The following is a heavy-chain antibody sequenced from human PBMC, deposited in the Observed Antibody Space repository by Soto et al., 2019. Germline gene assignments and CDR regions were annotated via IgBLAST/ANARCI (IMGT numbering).Heavy chain of an antibody. Sequence: SETLSLTCTVSGGSVTSTNFFWSWIRQTPGEGLEWIASLRYSGSTSYNPSLKGRVTISVETSKKQFSLHLNSVAAADTAVYFCADSDVYCADYWGQGTKVTVSP. J-gene: IGHJ4*02. CDR2: LRYSGST. CDR3: ADSDVYCADY. D-gene: IGHD2-15*01. V-gene: IGHV4-61*01. CDR1: GGSVTSTNFF.